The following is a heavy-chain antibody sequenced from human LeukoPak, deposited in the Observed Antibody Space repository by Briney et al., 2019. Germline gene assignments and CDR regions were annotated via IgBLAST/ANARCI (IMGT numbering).Heavy chain of an antibody. J-gene: IGHJ4*02. Sequence: GGSLRLSCAASGFTFSGYWMHWVRQAPGKGLAWVSVIRSDGSITTYADSVKGRFTISRDTAKNTLYLQMNSLRAADTAVYYCARDGRSGNFDKWGQGTLVSVSS. V-gene: IGHV3-74*01. D-gene: IGHD1-26*01. CDR2: IRSDGSIT. CDR1: GFTFSGYW. CDR3: ARDGRSGNFDK.